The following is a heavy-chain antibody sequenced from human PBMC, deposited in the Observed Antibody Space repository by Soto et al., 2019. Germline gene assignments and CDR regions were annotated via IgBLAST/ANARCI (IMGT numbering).Heavy chain of an antibody. Sequence: QVQLAQSGAEVKKPGSSVKVSCKASGGTFSSYTISWVRQAPGQGLEWMGRIIPILGIANYAQKFQGRVTITADKSTSTAYMELSSLRSEDTAVYYCARDEGLAYCGGDCYPWGQGTLVTVSS. CDR1: GGTFSSYT. J-gene: IGHJ4*02. V-gene: IGHV1-69*02. CDR3: ARDEGLAYCGGDCYP. CDR2: IIPILGIA. D-gene: IGHD2-21*02.